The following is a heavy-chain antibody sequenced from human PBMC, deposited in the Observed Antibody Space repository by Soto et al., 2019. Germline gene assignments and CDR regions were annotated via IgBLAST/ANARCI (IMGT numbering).Heavy chain of an antibody. V-gene: IGHV3-53*01. D-gene: IGHD3-10*01. J-gene: IGHJ6*02. CDR3: ARDKGYYGSGPGAYYYYGMDV. CDR2: IYSGGST. Sequence: PGGSLRLSCAASGFTVSSNYMSWVRQAPGKGLEWVSVIYSGGSTYYADSVKGRFTISRDNSKNTLYLQMNSLRAEDTAVYYCARDKGYYGSGPGAYYYYGMDVWGQGTTVTVSS. CDR1: GFTVSSNY.